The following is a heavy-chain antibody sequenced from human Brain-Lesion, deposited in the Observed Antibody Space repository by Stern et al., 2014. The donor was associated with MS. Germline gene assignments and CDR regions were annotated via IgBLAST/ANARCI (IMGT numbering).Heavy chain of an antibody. Sequence: EVQLVDSGGGLVQPGGSLRLSCAASGFTFSTYWMHWVRQAPGKGLVWVSRINSDGSNTSYADSVKGRFTISRDNAKNTLYLQMNSLRAEDTAVYYCARATGKNSYSYWGQGTLVTVSS. CDR2: INSDGSNT. J-gene: IGHJ4*02. V-gene: IGHV3-74*02. CDR3: ARATGKNSYSY. D-gene: IGHD1-26*01. CDR1: GFTFSTYW.